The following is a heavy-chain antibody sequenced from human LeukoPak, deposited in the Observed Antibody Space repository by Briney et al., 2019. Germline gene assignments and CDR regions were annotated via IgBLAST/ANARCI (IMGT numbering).Heavy chain of an antibody. J-gene: IGHJ3*02. D-gene: IGHD1-26*01. CDR3: AKGSWELLSNAFDI. Sequence: GGSLRLSCAASGFTFDDYAMHWVRQAPGKGLEWVSGISWDSGSIGYADSVKGRFTISRDNAKNSLYLQMNSLRAEDTALYYCAKGSWELLSNAFDIWGQGTMVTVPS. CDR1: GFTFDDYA. V-gene: IGHV3-9*01. CDR2: ISWDSGSI.